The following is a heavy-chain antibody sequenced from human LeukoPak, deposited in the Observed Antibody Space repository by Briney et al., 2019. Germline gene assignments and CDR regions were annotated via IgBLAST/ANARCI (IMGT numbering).Heavy chain of an antibody. CDR2: IWYDGSNK. Sequence: PGGSLRLSCAASGFTFSSYGMHWVRQAPGKGLEWVAVIWYDGSNKYSADSVKGRFTISRDNSKNTLYLQMNSLRAEDTAVYYCAKGQIAPGIAVAGPRDFDYWGQGTLVTVSS. CDR3: AKGQIAPGIAVAGPRDFDY. J-gene: IGHJ4*02. D-gene: IGHD6-19*01. V-gene: IGHV3-33*06. CDR1: GFTFSSYG.